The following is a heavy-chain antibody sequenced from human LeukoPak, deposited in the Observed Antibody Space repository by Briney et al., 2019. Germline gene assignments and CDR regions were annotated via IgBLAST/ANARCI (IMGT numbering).Heavy chain of an antibody. J-gene: IGHJ5*02. CDR2: ISAYNGNT. Sequence: ASVKVSCKASGYTFTSYGISWVRQAPGQGLEWMGWISAYNGNTNYAQKLQGRVTMTTDTSTSTAYMELRSLRSDDTAVYYCARAKYQLLFLNWFDPWGQGTLVTVSS. CDR1: GYTFTSYG. V-gene: IGHV1-18*01. D-gene: IGHD2-2*01. CDR3: ARAKYQLLFLNWFDP.